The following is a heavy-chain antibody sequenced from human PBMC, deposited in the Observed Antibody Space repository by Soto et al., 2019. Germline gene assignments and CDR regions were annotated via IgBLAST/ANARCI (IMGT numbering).Heavy chain of an antibody. D-gene: IGHD3-22*01. J-gene: IGHJ4*02. CDR2: IYYSGST. Sequence: SETLSLTCIVSGGSISSSSYYWGWIRQPPGKGLEWIGSIYYSGSTYYNPSLKSRVTISVDTSKNQFSLKLSSVTAADTAVYYCARLAYYYDSSGYYLGRYFDYWGQGTLVTVSS. CDR1: GGSISSSSYY. V-gene: IGHV4-39*01. CDR3: ARLAYYYDSSGYYLGRYFDY.